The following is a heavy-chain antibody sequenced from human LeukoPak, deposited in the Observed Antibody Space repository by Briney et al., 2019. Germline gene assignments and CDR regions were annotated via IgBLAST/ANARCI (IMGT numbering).Heavy chain of an antibody. Sequence: ASVKVSCKASGYTFTSYDINWVRQATGQGLEWMGWMNPNSGNTGYAQKFQGRVTMTRNTSISTAYMELTSLRSEDTAVYYWAREYQLLGTVYNYFDPWGQGTLVTVSS. CDR2: MNPNSGNT. V-gene: IGHV1-8*01. CDR1: GYTFTSYD. CDR3: AREYQLLGTVYNYFDP. J-gene: IGHJ5*02. D-gene: IGHD2-2*01.